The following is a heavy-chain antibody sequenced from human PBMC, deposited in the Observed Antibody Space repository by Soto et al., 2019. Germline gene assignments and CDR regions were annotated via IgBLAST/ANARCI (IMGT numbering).Heavy chain of an antibody. CDR3: ANEVVGGYYYSAP. Sequence: GGSLRLSCAASGFTFSNYVMSWVRQAPGKGLEWVSSISNSGGGTYYADSVRGRFTISRDNSKNTLYLQMNSLRAEDTAVYYCANEVVGGYYYSAPWGHGTLVTVSS. D-gene: IGHD1-26*01. V-gene: IGHV3-23*01. J-gene: IGHJ5*02. CDR1: GFTFSNYV. CDR2: ISNSGGGT.